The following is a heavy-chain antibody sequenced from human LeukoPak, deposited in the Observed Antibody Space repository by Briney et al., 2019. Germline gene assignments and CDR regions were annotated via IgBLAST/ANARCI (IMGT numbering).Heavy chain of an antibody. V-gene: IGHV1-8*01. CDR2: VNHNSGHT. CDR1: GYTFSSYD. D-gene: IGHD2-15*01. J-gene: IGHJ4*02. Sequence: ASVKVSCKASGYTFSSYDINGVRQATGQGLEWMGWVNHNSGHTGYAQKFQGRVTMTRNTSISTAYMELSSLRSEDTAVYYCARGAPGSYCSGGSCPYFDYWGQGTLVSVSS. CDR3: ARGAPGSYCSGGSCPYFDY.